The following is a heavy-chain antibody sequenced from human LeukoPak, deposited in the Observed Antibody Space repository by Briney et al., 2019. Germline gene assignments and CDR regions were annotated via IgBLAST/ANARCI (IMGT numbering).Heavy chain of an antibody. CDR3: TRDHCSFANCYEDYYYGMDV. Sequence: GASVKVSCKASGYTFTDHCMHWVRQAPGQGLEWMGWINPNNGGTTYTQNFQGRVTMTRDTSISTAYMELSRLRSDDSAIYYCTRDHCSFANCYEDYYYGMDVWGQGTTVTVSS. J-gene: IGHJ6*02. D-gene: IGHD2-2*01. CDR1: GYTFTDHC. V-gene: IGHV1-2*02. CDR2: INPNNGGT.